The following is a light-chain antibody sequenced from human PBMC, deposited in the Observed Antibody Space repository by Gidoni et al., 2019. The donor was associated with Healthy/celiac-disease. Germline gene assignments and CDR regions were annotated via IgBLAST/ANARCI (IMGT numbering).Light chain of an antibody. CDR3: QQYGSSPTTYT. CDR2: GAS. Sequence: IVLTQSPGTLSLSPGERATLPCRASLSVSSSYLAWYQQKPGQAPRLLIYGASSRATGIPDRFSGSGSGTDFTLTISRLEPEDFAVYYCQQYGSSPTTYTFGQGTKLEIK. CDR1: LSVSSSY. V-gene: IGKV3-20*01. J-gene: IGKJ2*01.